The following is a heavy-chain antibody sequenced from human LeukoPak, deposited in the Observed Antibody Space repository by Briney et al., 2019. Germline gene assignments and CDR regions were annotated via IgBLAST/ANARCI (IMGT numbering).Heavy chain of an antibody. CDR1: GFTFSSYW. J-gene: IGHJ3*02. CDR3: ARDGYSGFDDAFDI. Sequence: PGGSLRLSCAASGFTFSSYWMSWVRQAPGKGLERVANIKQDGSEKYYVDSVKGRFTISRDNAKNSLYLQMNSLRAEDTAVYYCARDGYSGFDDAFDIWGQGTMVTVSS. D-gene: IGHD5-12*01. CDR2: IKQDGSEK. V-gene: IGHV3-7*01.